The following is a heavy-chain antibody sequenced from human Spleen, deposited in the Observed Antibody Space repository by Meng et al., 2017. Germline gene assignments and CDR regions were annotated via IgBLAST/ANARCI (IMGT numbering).Heavy chain of an antibody. J-gene: IGHJ4*02. V-gene: IGHV4-34*01. CDR3: TRGKVSKSAFDY. Sequence: QVQLQQLGAGLLKLSENLSLTCAVFVGSFSGYDWTWLRQPPGKGLESIGEINHSGSTNYNPSLKSRVTISVDTSKKQFSLKLNSVTAADTAVYYCTRGKVSKSAFDYWGQGVLVTVSS. CDR1: VGSFSGYD. CDR2: INHSGST.